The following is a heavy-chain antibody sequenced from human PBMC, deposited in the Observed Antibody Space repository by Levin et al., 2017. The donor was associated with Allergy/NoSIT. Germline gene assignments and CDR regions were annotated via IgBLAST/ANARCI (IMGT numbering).Heavy chain of an antibody. V-gene: IGHV4-59*08. J-gene: IGHJ3*02. CDR1: GGSISSYY. CDR3: ARPRDDYGDYRGFGAFDI. Sequence: PSQTLSLTCTVSGGSISSYYWSWIRQPPGKGLEWIGYIYYSGSTNYNPSLKSRVTISVDTSKNQFSLKLSSVTAADTAVYYCARPRDDYGDYRGFGAFDIWGQGTMVTVSS. CDR2: IYYSGST. D-gene: IGHD4-17*01.